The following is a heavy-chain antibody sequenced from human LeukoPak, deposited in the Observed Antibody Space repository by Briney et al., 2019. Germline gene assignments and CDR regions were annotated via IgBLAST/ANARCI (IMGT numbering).Heavy chain of an antibody. CDR1: GFTVSSNY. V-gene: IGHV3-53*01. CDR2: IYSGGST. CDR3: ARVGMVRGVNGFDY. D-gene: IGHD3-10*01. Sequence: PGGSLRLSCAASGFTVSSNYMSWVRQAPGKGLEWVSVIYSGGSTYYADSVKGRFTISRDNSKNTLYLQMNSLRAEDTAVYYCARVGMVRGVNGFDYWGQGTLVTVSS. J-gene: IGHJ4*02.